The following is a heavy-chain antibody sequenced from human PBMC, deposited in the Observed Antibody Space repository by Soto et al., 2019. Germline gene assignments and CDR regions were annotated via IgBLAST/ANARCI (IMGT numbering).Heavy chain of an antibody. CDR2: ITTYNGNT. CDR1: RYIFTNYG. CDR3: XRXLTGYGMDV. Sequence: QVQLVQSGVEVREPGASVKVSCKAVRYIFTNYGVSWVRQAPGQGLEWMGWITTYNGNTEYAQKFQGRVTMTTDASTSTAYMELGSLRSDDTAXYYXXRXLTGYGMDVWGQGTTVTVSS. J-gene: IGHJ6*02. V-gene: IGHV1-18*01.